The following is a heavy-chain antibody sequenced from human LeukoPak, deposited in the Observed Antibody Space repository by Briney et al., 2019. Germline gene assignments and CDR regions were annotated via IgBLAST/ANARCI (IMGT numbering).Heavy chain of an antibody. V-gene: IGHV3-30*18. CDR3: AKQVGSAGSDAFDT. D-gene: IGHD6-13*01. CDR1: GFTFSSYG. Sequence: GGSLRLSCAASGFTFSSYGMHWVRQAPGKGLEWVAVISYDGSNKYYADSVKGRFTISRDNSKNTLYLQMNSLRAEDTAVYYCAKQVGSAGSDAFDTWGQGTMVTVSS. CDR2: ISYDGSNK. J-gene: IGHJ3*02.